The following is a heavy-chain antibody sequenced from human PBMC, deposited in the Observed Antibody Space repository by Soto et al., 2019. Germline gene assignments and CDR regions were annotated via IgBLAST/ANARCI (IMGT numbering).Heavy chain of an antibody. J-gene: IGHJ4*02. CDR3: ARGRDYTGGSYRSHYYFDS. D-gene: IGHD3-16*02. CDR2: VNHSGSV. Sequence: SETMSLTCAVYGGSFSGYYWIWIRQPPGKGLEWLGAVNHSGSVNYSPSLKSRVTISADTCEYQFSLKLTSLTAADTAVYYCARGRDYTGGSYRSHYYFDSCRQGTLVTSSS. CDR1: GGSFSGYY. V-gene: IGHV4-34*01.